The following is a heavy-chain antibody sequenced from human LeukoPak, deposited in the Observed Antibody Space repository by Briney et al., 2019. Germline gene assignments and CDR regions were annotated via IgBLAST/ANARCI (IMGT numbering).Heavy chain of an antibody. Sequence: GASVKVSCKASGYTFTSYYMHWVRQAPGQGREWMGIINPSGGSTSYAQKFQGRVTITRDTSTSTVYMELSSLRYADTAVYYCARSSGRSPNRDYLDVWGKGTTVTISS. D-gene: IGHD1-14*01. CDR3: ARSSGRSPNRDYLDV. CDR1: GYTFTSYY. V-gene: IGHV1-46*01. J-gene: IGHJ6*03. CDR2: INPSGGST.